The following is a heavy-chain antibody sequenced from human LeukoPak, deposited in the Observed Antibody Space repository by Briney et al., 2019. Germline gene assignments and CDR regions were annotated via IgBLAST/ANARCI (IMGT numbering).Heavy chain of an antibody. Sequence: TGGSLRLSCAASGFSFSNAWMSWVRQAPGKGLEWVSVIYSGGDKYYADSVKGRFTISRDNSKNTLYLQMNSLRAEDTAVYYCARPGYSTGAFDYWGQGTLVTVSS. J-gene: IGHJ4*02. CDR1: GFSFSNAW. V-gene: IGHV3-53*01. CDR3: ARPGYSTGAFDY. D-gene: IGHD6-25*01. CDR2: IYSGGDK.